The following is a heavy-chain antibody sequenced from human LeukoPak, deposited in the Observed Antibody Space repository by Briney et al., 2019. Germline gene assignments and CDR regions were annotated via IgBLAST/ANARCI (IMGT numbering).Heavy chain of an antibody. Sequence: SETLSLTCAVYGGSFSGYYWSWIRQPPGKGLEWIGEINHSGSTNYNPSLKSRVTISVDTSKNQFSLKLSSVTAADTAVYYCPRGTHLKGGFDYWGQGTLVTVSS. D-gene: IGHD3-16*01. CDR2: INHSGST. J-gene: IGHJ4*02. V-gene: IGHV4-34*01. CDR3: PRGTHLKGGFDY. CDR1: GGSFSGYY.